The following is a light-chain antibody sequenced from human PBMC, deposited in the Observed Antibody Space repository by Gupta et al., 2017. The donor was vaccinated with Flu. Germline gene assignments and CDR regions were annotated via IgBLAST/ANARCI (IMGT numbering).Light chain of an antibody. J-gene: IGKJ2*01. CDR2: EVS. CDR3: KRGKQPRT. CDR1: QCLVYKNGITY. Sequence: DVVITQSPLSLPVTLGQPASIYCRSSQCLVYKNGITYLNWFQQRPVQSPRRLIYEVSTRDYGVPDRYSGSGAVTDLTLKSSMGVAEDVGIYYGKRGKQPRTFGEGTMMEI. V-gene: IGKV2-30*01.